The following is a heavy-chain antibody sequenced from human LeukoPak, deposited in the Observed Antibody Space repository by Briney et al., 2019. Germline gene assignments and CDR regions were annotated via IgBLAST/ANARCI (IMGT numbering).Heavy chain of an antibody. J-gene: IGHJ3*02. CDR3: AKGVRITMVRGGFDI. CDR2: ISWNSGSI. V-gene: IGHV3-9*01. Sequence: GRSLRLSCAASGFTFDDYAMHWVRQAPGKGLEWVSGISWNSGSIAYADSVKGRFTISRDNAKNSLYLQMNSLRAQDTALYYCAKGVRITMVRGGFDIWGQGTMVTVSS. CDR1: GFTFDDYA. D-gene: IGHD3-10*01.